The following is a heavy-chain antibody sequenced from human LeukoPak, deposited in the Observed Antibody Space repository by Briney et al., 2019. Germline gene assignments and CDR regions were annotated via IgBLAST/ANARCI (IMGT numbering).Heavy chain of an antibody. CDR1: GYSFASYW. V-gene: IGHV5-51*01. D-gene: IGHD6-13*01. Sequence: PGESLKISCKGSGYSFASYWIGWVRPMPGKGLEWMGIIYPGDSDTTYSPSFQGQVTISADKSISTAYLQWSSLQASDTAMYYCARQRSRGYFDYWGQGTLVTVSS. J-gene: IGHJ4*02. CDR3: ARQRSRGYFDY. CDR2: IYPGDSDT.